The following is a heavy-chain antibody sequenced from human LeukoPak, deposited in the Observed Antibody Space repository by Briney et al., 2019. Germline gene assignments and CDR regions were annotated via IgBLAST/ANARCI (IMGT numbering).Heavy chain of an antibody. D-gene: IGHD3-10*01. Sequence: GASVKVSCKASGYTFTGYYMHWVRQAPGQGLEWMGWINPNSGGTNYAQKFQGRVTMTRDTSISTAYMELSRLRSDDTAVYYCARDRVRLYYYGSGSYQAVEFDPWGQGTLVTVSS. CDR1: GYTFTGYY. J-gene: IGHJ5*02. CDR3: ARDRVRLYYYGSGSYQAVEFDP. CDR2: INPNSGGT. V-gene: IGHV1-2*02.